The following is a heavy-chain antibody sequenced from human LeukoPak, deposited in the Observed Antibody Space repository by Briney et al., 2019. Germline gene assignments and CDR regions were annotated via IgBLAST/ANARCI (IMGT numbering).Heavy chain of an antibody. CDR2: ISSSGSTI. J-gene: IGHJ4*02. V-gene: IGHV3-48*04. CDR1: GFTFSSYA. CDR3: ARADLRRGPPLGY. Sequence: PGGSLRLSCAASGFTFSSYAMSWVRQAPGKGLEWVSYISSSGSTIYYADSVKGRFTISRDNAKNSLYLQMNSLRAEDTAVYYCARADLRRGPPLGYWGQGTLVTVSS. D-gene: IGHD3/OR15-3a*01.